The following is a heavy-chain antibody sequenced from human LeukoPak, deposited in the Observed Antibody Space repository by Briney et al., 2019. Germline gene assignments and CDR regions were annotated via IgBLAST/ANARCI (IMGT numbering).Heavy chain of an antibody. V-gene: IGHV1-46*01. CDR2: INPSGGST. J-gene: IGHJ4*02. D-gene: IGHD6-19*01. CDR3: ARDLKMGYSSGRYSWGTGSSNDY. Sequence: ASVKVSCKASGYTFTSYYMHWVRQAPGQGLEWMGIINPSGGSTSYAQKFQGRVTMTTDTSTSTVYMELRRLRSDDTAVYYCARDLKMGYSSGRYSWGTGSSNDYWGQGTLVTVSS. CDR1: GYTFTSYY.